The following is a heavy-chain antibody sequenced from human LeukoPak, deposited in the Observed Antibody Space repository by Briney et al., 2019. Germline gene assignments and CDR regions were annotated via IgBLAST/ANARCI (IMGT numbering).Heavy chain of an antibody. CDR2: ISSSSTV. D-gene: IGHD6-19*01. J-gene: IGHJ4*02. CDR1: GFTFSTYS. CDR3: ARDLRSRGWYCLEY. V-gene: IGHV3-48*01. Sequence: GGSLRLSCAASGFTFSTYSMNWVRQAPGKGLEWVSYISSSSTVFYADSVKGRFTISRDNAKNSLYLQMNSLRADDTAVYYCARDLRSRGWYCLEYWGQGTLVAVSS.